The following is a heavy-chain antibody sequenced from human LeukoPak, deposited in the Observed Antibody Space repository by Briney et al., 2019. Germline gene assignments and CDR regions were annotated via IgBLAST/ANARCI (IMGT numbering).Heavy chain of an antibody. D-gene: IGHD6-19*01. J-gene: IGHJ3*02. Sequence: SETLSLTCTVSGGSISSYYWSWIRQPPGKGLEWIGYIYHSGSTYYNPSLKSRVTISVDRSKNQFSLKLSSVTAADTAVYYCARERAVAGLDDAFDIWGQGTMVTVSS. CDR3: ARERAVAGLDDAFDI. V-gene: IGHV4-59*12. CDR1: GGSISSYY. CDR2: IYHSGST.